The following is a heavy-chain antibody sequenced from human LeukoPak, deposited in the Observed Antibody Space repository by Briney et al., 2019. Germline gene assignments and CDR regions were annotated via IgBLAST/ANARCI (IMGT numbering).Heavy chain of an antibody. CDR2: ISYDGSNK. Sequence: GGSLRLSCAASGFTFSSYSMKWVRQAPGKGLEWVAVISYDGSNKYYADSVKGRFTISRDNSKNTLYLQMNSLRAEDTAVYYCAKDYYGSGSYYNSWYYYYYYGMDVWGQGTTVTVSS. CDR3: AKDYYGSGSYYNSWYYYYYYGMDV. J-gene: IGHJ6*02. CDR1: GFTFSSYS. D-gene: IGHD3-10*01. V-gene: IGHV3-30*18.